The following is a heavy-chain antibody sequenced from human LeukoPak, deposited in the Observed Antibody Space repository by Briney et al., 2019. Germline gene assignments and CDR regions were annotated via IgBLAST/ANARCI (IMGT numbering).Heavy chain of an antibody. Sequence: ASVKVSCKTSGYTFIRYSIGWVRQAPGQGLEWMGWISTYNGDTKYAQKFQDRVTMTTDTSTSTAYLEMRRLRFDDTAVYFCARERDTALAPYLDYSGQGTLLTVSS. CDR1: GYTFIRYS. CDR3: ARERDTALAPYLDY. D-gene: IGHD5-18*01. V-gene: IGHV1-18*01. CDR2: ISTYNGDT. J-gene: IGHJ4*02.